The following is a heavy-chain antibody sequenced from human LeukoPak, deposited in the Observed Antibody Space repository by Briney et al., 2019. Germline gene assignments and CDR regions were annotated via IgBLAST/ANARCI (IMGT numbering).Heavy chain of an antibody. V-gene: IGHV4-39*01. J-gene: IGHJ5*02. Sequence: PSETLSLTCTVSGGSISSSSYYWGWIRQPPGKGLEWIGSIYYSGSTYYNPSLKSRVTISVDTSKNQFSLKLSSVTAADTAVYYCARQARYNWNWFDPWGQGTLVTVSS. CDR2: IYYSGST. CDR3: ARQARYNWNWFDP. D-gene: IGHD1-20*01. CDR1: GGSISSSSYY.